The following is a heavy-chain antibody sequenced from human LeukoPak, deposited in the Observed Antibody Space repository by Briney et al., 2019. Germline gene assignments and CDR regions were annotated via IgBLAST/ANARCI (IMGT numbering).Heavy chain of an antibody. Sequence: GGSLRLSCAASGFTFSDYYMTWIRQAPGKGLEWVSFISTSGNVNYYADSVEGRFTISRDNAKNSLYLQMTSLRAEDTAVYFCARLMAVRGGHYYYFMDVWGKGTTVTVSS. CDR2: ISTSGNVN. CDR1: GFTFSDYY. CDR3: ARLMAVRGGHYYYFMDV. D-gene: IGHD3-10*01. V-gene: IGHV3-11*04. J-gene: IGHJ6*03.